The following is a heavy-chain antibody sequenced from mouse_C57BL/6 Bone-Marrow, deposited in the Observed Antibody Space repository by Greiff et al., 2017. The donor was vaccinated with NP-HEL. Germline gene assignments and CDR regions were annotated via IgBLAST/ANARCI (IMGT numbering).Heavy chain of an antibody. CDR1: GFTFSSYA. CDR3: ASLSGY. J-gene: IGHJ2*01. V-gene: IGHV5-4*03. Sequence: EVNVVESGGGLVKPGGSLKLSCAASGFTFSSYAMSWVRQTPEKRLEWVATISDGGSYTYYPDNVKGRFTISRDNAKNNLYLQMSHLKSEDTAMYYCASLSGYWGQGTTLTVSS. D-gene: IGHD3-2*02. CDR2: ISDGGSYT.